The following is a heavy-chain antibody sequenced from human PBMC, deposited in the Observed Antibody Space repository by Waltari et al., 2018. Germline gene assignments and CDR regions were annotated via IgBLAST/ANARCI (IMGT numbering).Heavy chain of an antibody. J-gene: IGHJ4*02. D-gene: IGHD6-6*01. CDR2: IYYSGST. Sequence: QLQLQESGPGLVKPSETLSLTCTVSGGSISSSSYYWGWIRQPPGKGLEWIGSIYYSGSTYYNPSLKSRVTISVDTSKNQFSLKLSSVTAADTAVYYCARGRRVGSSPASYWGQGTLVTVSS. CDR3: ARGRRVGSSPASY. V-gene: IGHV4-39*07. CDR1: GGSISSSSYY.